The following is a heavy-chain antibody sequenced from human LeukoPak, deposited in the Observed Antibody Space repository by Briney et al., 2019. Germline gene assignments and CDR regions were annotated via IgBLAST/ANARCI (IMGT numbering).Heavy chain of an antibody. CDR2: ISYDGSNK. J-gene: IGHJ4*02. Sequence: GRSLRLSCAASGFTFSSYAMHWVRQAPGKGLEWVAVISYDGSNKYYADSVKGRFTISRDNSKNTLYLQMNSLRAEDTAVYYCARDTGVVGYSSSWPREPGFGYWGQGTLVTVSS. CDR1: GFTFSSYA. D-gene: IGHD6-13*01. CDR3: ARDTGVVGYSSSWPREPGFGY. V-gene: IGHV3-30-3*01.